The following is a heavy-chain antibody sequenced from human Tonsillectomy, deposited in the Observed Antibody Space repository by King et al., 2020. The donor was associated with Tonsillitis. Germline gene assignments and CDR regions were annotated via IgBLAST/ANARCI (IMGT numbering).Heavy chain of an antibody. V-gene: IGHV3-21*01. Sequence: VQLVESGGGLVKPGGSLRLSCAASGFTFSHYDMNWVRQIPGKGLEWVSSVSSRKTYYADSVKGRFTVSRDNAKKSLYLQMNSLRAEDTAVYYCAKDKGTDYYDSGRGAFDIWGQGTRVIVYS. J-gene: IGHJ3*02. CDR1: GFTFSHYD. CDR3: AKDKGTDYYDSGRGAFDI. CDR2: VSSRKT. D-gene: IGHD3-22*01.